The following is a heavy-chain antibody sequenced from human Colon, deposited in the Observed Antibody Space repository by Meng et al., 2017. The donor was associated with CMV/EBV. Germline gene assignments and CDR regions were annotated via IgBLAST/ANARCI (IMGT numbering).Heavy chain of an antibody. D-gene: IGHD7-27*01. CDR1: GGSISGYY. J-gene: IGHJ4*02. CDR3: ARSASWGNFDY. Sequence: GSLRLSCTVSGGSISGYYWSWIRQPPGRGLEWIGNIYFSGSTNHNPSLKSRVTISVDTSKNQFSLKLTSVTAADTAVYYCARSASWGNFDYWGQGTLVTVSS. CDR2: IYFSGST. V-gene: IGHV4-59*01.